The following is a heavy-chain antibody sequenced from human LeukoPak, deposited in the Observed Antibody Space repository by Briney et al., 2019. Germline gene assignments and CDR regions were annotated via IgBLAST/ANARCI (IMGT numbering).Heavy chain of an antibody. V-gene: IGHV3-21*04. CDR1: GFTFSSYS. CDR3: AKGRYCSGGSCRSQFDY. Sequence: PGGSLRLSCAASGFTFSSYSMNWVRQAPGKGLEWVSSISSSSSYIYYADSVKGRFTISRDNSKNTLYLQMNSLRAEDTAEYYCAKGRYCSGGSCRSQFDYWGQGTLVTVSS. CDR2: ISSSSSYI. D-gene: IGHD2-15*01. J-gene: IGHJ4*02.